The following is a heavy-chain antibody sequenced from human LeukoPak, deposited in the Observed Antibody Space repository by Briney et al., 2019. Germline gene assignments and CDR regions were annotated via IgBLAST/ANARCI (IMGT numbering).Heavy chain of an antibody. CDR1: GGSISSSSYY. V-gene: IGHV4-39*07. CDR3: ARDRAGGSGRYYYYYMDV. D-gene: IGHD3-10*01. Sequence: SETLSLTCTVSGGSISSSSYYWGWIRQPPGKGLEWIGRIYTSGSTNYNPSLKSRVTISVDTSKNQFSLNLSSVTAADTAVYYCARDRAGGSGRYYYYYMDVWGKGTTVTISS. CDR2: IYTSGST. J-gene: IGHJ6*03.